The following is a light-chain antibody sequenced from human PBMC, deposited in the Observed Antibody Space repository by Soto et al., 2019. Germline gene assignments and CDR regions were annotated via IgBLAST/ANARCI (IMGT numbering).Light chain of an antibody. J-gene: IGKJ3*01. V-gene: IGKV1-9*01. CDR3: QQYDSSPLT. CDR1: QDISSY. Sequence: IQLTQSPSSLSASVGDRVTITCRASQDISSYLGWYQQKPGKAPKLLIYAASTLQSGVPSRFSGSGSGTDFTLTISRLEPEDFAVYYCQQYDSSPLTFGPGTKVDIK. CDR2: AAS.